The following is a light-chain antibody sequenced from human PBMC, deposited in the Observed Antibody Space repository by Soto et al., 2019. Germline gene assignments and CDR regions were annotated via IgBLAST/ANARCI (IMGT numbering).Light chain of an antibody. CDR2: DVS. V-gene: IGKV3-11*01. CDR3: QQRDSWPLT. J-gene: IGKJ4*01. Sequence: ENVLTQSPATLSLSPGEGANLSCRDSESVGSDLAWYQQKPGQPPRLLIYDVSGRATGVPARFSGSGSGTDVTLTISSLEPEDFAVYYCQQRDSWPLTFGGGTKVEIK. CDR1: ESVGSD.